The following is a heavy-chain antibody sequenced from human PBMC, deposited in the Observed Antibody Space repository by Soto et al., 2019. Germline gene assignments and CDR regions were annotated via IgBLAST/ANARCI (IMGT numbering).Heavy chain of an antibody. CDR1: GGSIRGYY. V-gene: IGHV4-59*08. Sequence: QVQLQESGPGLVKPSETLSLNCTVSGGSIRGYYWNWIRQAPGKGLEWIGYISYSGNTNYNPSLKSRLTMSVDTSKNQFSLKLTSVTAADTAVYSCARSGAYSSPFDPWGQGALVTVSS. J-gene: IGHJ5*02. CDR3: ARSGAYSSPFDP. CDR2: ISYSGNT. D-gene: IGHD3-22*01.